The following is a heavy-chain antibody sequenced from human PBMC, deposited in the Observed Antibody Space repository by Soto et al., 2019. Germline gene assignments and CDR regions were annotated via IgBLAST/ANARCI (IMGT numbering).Heavy chain of an antibody. J-gene: IGHJ6*02. CDR2: ISYDGSNK. CDR1: GFTFSSYG. D-gene: IGHD1-1*01. V-gene: IGHV3-30*18. Sequence: QVQLVESGGGVVQPGRSLRLSCAASGFTFSSYGMHWVRQAPGKGLEWVAVISYDGSNKYYADSVKGRFTISRNNSKNTLYQQMNSLRAEDTAVYYCAKDRGQGGRDGTTGTTHPYYYYYSMDVWGQGTTVTVSS. CDR3: AKDRGQGGRDGTTGTTHPYYYYYSMDV.